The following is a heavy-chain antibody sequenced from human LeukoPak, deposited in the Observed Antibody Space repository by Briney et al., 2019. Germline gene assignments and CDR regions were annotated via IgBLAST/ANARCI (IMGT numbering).Heavy chain of an antibody. D-gene: IGHD2-2*01. Sequence: PGGSLRLSCAASGFTFSSYAMHWVRQAPGKGLEWVAVISYDGNNEYYADSVKGRFTISRDDSKNTLYLQMNGLRAEDTAVYYCARDRGYQLLMFWHLDLWGRGTLVTASS. V-gene: IGHV3-30-3*01. CDR1: GFTFSSYA. J-gene: IGHJ2*01. CDR3: ARDRGYQLLMFWHLDL. CDR2: ISYDGNNE.